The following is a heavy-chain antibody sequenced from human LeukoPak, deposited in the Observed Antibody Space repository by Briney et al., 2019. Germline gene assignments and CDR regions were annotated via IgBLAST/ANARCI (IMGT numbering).Heavy chain of an antibody. CDR1: GFTFSSYA. CDR2: ISSSSSTI. J-gene: IGHJ6*02. D-gene: IGHD3-9*01. CDR3: ARDDADILTGYYTYYGMDV. Sequence: GGSLRLSCAASGFTFSSYAMHWVRQAPGKGLEWVSYISSSSSTIYYADSVKGRFTISRDNAKNSLYLQMNSLRAEDTAVYYCARDDADILTGYYTYYGMDVWGQGTTVTVSS. V-gene: IGHV3-48*04.